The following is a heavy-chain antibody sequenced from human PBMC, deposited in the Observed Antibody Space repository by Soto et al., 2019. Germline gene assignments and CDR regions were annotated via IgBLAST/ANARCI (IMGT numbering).Heavy chain of an antibody. CDR1: GYTFTSYG. D-gene: IGHD2-15*01. J-gene: IGHJ5*01. Sequence: QVQLVQSGAEVKKPGASVKVSCKASGYTFTSYGISWVRQAPGQGLEWMGWISAYNGNTNYAQKLQGRVTMTTDTSTSTAYMELRSLRSDDTAVYYCARDRRDIVVVVAATRVGGIDSWGQGTLVTVSS. V-gene: IGHV1-18*01. CDR2: ISAYNGNT. CDR3: ARDRRDIVVVVAATRVGGIDS.